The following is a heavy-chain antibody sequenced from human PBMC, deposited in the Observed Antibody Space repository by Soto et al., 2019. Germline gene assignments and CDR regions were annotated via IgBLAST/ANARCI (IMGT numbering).Heavy chain of an antibody. J-gene: IGHJ6*02. CDR3: ARAGSEDYYGMDV. D-gene: IGHD6-6*01. Sequence: PSETLSLTCTVSGGSISSGDYYWSWIRQPPGKGLEWIGYIYYSGSTSYNPSLKSRLTISVDTSKNQFSLKLNSVTAADTAVYCCARAGSEDYYGMDVWGQGTTVTVS. CDR1: GGSISSGDYY. V-gene: IGHV4-30-4*01. CDR2: IYYSGST.